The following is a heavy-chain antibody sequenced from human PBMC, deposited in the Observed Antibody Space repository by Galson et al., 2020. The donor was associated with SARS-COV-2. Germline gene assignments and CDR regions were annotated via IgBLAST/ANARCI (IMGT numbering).Heavy chain of an antibody. CDR2: IFSNDEK. J-gene: IGHJ4*02. CDR1: GFSLSNARMG. V-gene: IGHV2-26*01. Sequence: SGPTLVKPTETLTLTCTVSGFSLSNARMGVSWIRQPPGKALEWLAHIFSNDEKSYITSLKSRLTISKDTSKSQVVLRMTKMDPVDTATYYCVRIQEYPVTGPDYWGQGTLVTVSS. CDR3: VRIQEYPVTGPDY. D-gene: IGHD1-1*01.